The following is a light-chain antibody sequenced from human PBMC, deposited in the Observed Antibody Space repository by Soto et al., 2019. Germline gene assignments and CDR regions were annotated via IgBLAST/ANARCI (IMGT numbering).Light chain of an antibody. CDR1: GSNIGAGFD. CDR3: QSYDTGLSGPVV. CDR2: GNT. Sequence: QSVLTQPPSLSGAPGQNIIISCTGGGSNIGAGFDVHWYQQLPGTAPKLLIYGNTNRPSGVPDRFSGSKSRTSASLVITGLQAEDEADYYCQSYDTGLSGPVVFGGGTKLTVL. J-gene: IGLJ2*01. V-gene: IGLV1-40*01.